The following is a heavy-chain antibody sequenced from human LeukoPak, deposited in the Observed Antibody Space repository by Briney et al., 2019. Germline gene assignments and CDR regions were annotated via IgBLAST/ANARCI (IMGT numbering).Heavy chain of an antibody. Sequence: GSLRLSCAASGFTVSSNYMSWVRQAPGKGLEWVSVIYSGGSTYYADSVKGRFTISRDNSKNTLYLQMNSLRAEDTAVYYCARDFPYGDSALDYWGQGTLVTVSS. CDR3: ARDFPYGDSALDY. CDR1: GFTVSSNY. D-gene: IGHD4-17*01. J-gene: IGHJ4*02. CDR2: IYSGGST. V-gene: IGHV3-66*01.